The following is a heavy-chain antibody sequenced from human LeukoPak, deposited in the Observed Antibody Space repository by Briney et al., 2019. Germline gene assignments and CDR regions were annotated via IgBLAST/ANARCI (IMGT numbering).Heavy chain of an antibody. CDR3: AKARGSGSYYNSVPLDY. V-gene: IGHV3-23*01. D-gene: IGHD3-10*01. J-gene: IGHJ4*02. CDR2: ISGSDDST. CDR1: GFSFNTHA. Sequence: GSLRLSCATSGFSFNTHAMTWVRQAPGKGPEWVSSISGSDDSTYYADSMKGRFTISRDNSKKTLHLRMNSLRAEDSAVYYCAKARGSGSYYNSVPLDYWGQGTLVTVSS.